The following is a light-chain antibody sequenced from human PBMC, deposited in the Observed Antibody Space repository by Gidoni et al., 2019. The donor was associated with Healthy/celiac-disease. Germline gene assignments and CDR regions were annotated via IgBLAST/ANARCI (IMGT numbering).Light chain of an antibody. V-gene: IGLV1-40*01. CDR3: QSYDSSLSEGV. CDR1: NIGAGYD. CDR2: GNS. J-gene: IGLJ2*01. Sequence: QYVLTQPPSVSGAPGQRVTISNIGAGYDVHWYQQLPGTAPKLLIYGNSNRPSGVPDRFSGSKSGTSASLAITGLQAEDEADYYCQSYDSSLSEGVFGGGTKLTVL.